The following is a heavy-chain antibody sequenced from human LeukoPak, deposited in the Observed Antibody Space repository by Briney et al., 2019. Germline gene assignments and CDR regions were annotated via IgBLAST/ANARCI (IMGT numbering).Heavy chain of an antibody. J-gene: IGHJ2*01. V-gene: IGHV3-7*01. Sequence: GGSLRLSCAASGFTFSSYWMSWVRQAPGKGLEWVANIKQDGSEKYYVDSVKGRFTISRDNAKNSLYLQMNSLRAEDTAVYYCARGGDGYNYRVWYFDLWGRGTLVTVSS. CDR1: GFTFSSYW. CDR3: ARGGDGYNYRVWYFDL. D-gene: IGHD5-12*01. CDR2: IKQDGSEK.